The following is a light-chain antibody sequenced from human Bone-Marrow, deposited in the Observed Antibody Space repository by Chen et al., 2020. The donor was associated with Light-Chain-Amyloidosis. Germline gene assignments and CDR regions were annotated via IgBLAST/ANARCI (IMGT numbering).Light chain of an antibody. J-gene: IGLJ3*02. CDR1: NIRSTS. V-gene: IGLV3-21*02. CDR2: DDS. CDR3: QVWDRSSDRPV. Sequence: SYVLTQLSSVSVAPGQTATIACGGNNIRSTSVHWYQQTPGQAPLLVVYDDSDRPSGIPVRLSGSNSGNTATRTISRVEAGDEADYYCQVWDRSSDRPVFGGGTKLTVL.